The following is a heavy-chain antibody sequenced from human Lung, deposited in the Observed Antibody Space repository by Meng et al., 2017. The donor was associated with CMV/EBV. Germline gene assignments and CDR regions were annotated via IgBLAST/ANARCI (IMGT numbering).Heavy chain of an antibody. Sequence: SCAASAFTFNNYAMHWVRQAPGKGLEWVAVISYDGFNKYYADSVNGRFTISRDNSKNTLYLQMNSLRAEGTAVYYCARDLLSSSSWSPPLSFAPWXQGTLVTVSS. D-gene: IGHD6-13*01. J-gene: IGHJ5*02. CDR2: ISYDGFNK. V-gene: IGHV3-30-3*01. CDR3: ARDLLSSSSWSPPLSFAP. CDR1: AFTFNNYA.